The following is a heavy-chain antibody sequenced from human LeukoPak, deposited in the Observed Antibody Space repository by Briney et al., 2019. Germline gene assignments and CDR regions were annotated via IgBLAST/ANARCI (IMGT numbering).Heavy chain of an antibody. J-gene: IGHJ6*02. V-gene: IGHV3-30*18. CDR3: AKEMVTMVRGVSHYYYYGMDV. CDR2: ISYDGSNK. Sequence: PGGSLRLSCAASGFTFSSYGMHWVRQAPGTGLEWVAVISYDGSNKYYADSVKGRFTISRDNSKNTLYLQMNSLRAEDTAVYYCAKEMVTMVRGVSHYYYYGMDVWGQGTTVTVSS. CDR1: GFTFSSYG. D-gene: IGHD3-10*01.